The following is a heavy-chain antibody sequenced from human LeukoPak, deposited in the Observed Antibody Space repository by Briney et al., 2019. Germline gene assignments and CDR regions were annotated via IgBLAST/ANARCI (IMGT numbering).Heavy chain of an antibody. CDR1: GYTFTSYG. CDR3: ARDANSYDFWSGREWSLGGYYFDY. CDR2: ISAYNGNT. Sequence: ASVKVSCKASGYTFTSYGISWVRQAPGQGLEWMGWISAYNGNTNYAQKLQGRVTMTTDTSTSTAYMELRSLRSDDTAVYYCARDANSYDFWSGREWSLGGYYFDYWGQGTLVTVSS. D-gene: IGHD3-3*01. J-gene: IGHJ4*02. V-gene: IGHV1-18*01.